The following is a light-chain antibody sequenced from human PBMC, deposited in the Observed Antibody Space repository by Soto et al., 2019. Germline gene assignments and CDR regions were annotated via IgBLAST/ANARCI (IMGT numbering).Light chain of an antibody. V-gene: IGKV1-27*01. CDR2: AAS. J-gene: IGKJ4*01. CDR1: RGISNY. CDR3: QQVNVYPST. Sequence: DIQMTQSPPSLSASVGDRVTITCRASRGISNYLAWYQQKPGELPKLVIYAASILQTGVPSRFSGSGSGTDFSLTISSLQPEDVATYFCQQVNVYPSTFGGGTKVEIK.